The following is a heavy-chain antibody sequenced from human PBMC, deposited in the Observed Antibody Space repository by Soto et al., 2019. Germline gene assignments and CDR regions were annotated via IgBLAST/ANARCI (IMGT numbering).Heavy chain of an antibody. V-gene: IGHV4-4*02. D-gene: IGHD4-4*01. CDR1: SGSIDTTNW. CDR2: IFHSGNT. J-gene: IGHJ4*02. CDR3: ARHSNRNYGLYYFDY. Sequence: SETLSLTCAVSSGSIDTTNWWSWVRQPPGKGLEWIGEIFHSGNTYYNPSLASRVTISVDTSKNQFSLKLRSVTAADTAVYYCARHSNRNYGLYYFDYWGLGALVTVSS.